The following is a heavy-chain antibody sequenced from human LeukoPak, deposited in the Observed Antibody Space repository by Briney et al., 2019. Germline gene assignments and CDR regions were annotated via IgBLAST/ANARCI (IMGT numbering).Heavy chain of an antibody. D-gene: IGHD3-9*01. CDR3: ARDLTTPLDAFDI. V-gene: IGHV3-53*01. J-gene: IGHJ3*02. CDR2: IYSGGST. Sequence: GGSLRLSCAASGFTVSSNYMSWVRQAPGKGLEWVSVIYSGGSTYYADSVKGRFTTSRDNSKNTLYLQMNSLRAEDTAVYYCARDLTTPLDAFDIWGQGTMVTVSS. CDR1: GFTVSSNY.